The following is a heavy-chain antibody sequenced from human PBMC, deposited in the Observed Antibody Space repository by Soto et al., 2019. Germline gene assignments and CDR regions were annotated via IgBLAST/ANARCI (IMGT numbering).Heavy chain of an antibody. D-gene: IGHD2-8*02. Sequence: EVQLLESGGGLVQPGGSLRLSCAAFGITFSDYAMTWVRQAPGKGLEWVSAISGSGGSTYYADSVKGRFTISRDNSKNTLYLQMNSLRAEDTAVYYCAKDLVVYAITDPFDIWGQGTMVTVSS. CDR1: GITFSDYA. CDR2: ISGSGGST. CDR3: AKDLVVYAITDPFDI. V-gene: IGHV3-23*01. J-gene: IGHJ3*02.